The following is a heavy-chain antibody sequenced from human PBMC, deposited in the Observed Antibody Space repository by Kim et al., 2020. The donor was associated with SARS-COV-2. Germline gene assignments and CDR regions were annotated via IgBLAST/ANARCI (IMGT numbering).Heavy chain of an antibody. CDR3: ARDKRYVRVATIDYGMDV. J-gene: IGHJ6*02. CDR1: GFTFSSYW. V-gene: IGHV3-74*01. D-gene: IGHD5-12*01. CDR2: INSDGSST. Sequence: GGSLRLSCAASGFTFSSYWMHWARQAPGKGLVWVSRINSDGSSTSYADSVKGRFTISRDNAKITLYLQMNSLRAEDTAVYYCARDKRYVRVATIDYGMDVWGQGTTVTVSS.